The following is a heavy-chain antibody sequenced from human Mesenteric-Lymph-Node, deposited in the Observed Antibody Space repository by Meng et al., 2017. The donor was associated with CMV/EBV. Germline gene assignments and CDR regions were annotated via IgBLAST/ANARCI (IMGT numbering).Heavy chain of an antibody. CDR3: AKPFSTSHYYFES. V-gene: IGHV3-21*01. J-gene: IGHJ4*02. Sequence: GESLKISCAASGFTFSSYSMNWVRQAPGKGLEWVSSISSSSSYIYYADSVKGRFTISRDNSKNTLYLQMNGLRADDTAVYYCAKPFSTSHYYFESWGQGTLVTVSS. CDR1: GFTFSSYS. CDR2: ISSSSSYI. D-gene: IGHD2-2*01.